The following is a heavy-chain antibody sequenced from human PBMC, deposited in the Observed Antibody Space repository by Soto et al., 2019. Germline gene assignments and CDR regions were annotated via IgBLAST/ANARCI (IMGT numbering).Heavy chain of an antibody. J-gene: IGHJ4*02. CDR1: GYTFTSYG. D-gene: IGHD5-18*01. Sequence: ASVKVSCKASGYTFTSYGISWVRQAPGQGLEWMGWISAYNGNTNYTQKLQGRVTMTTDTSTSTAYMELSSLRSEDTAVYYCATDREQLWLSDLVYWGQGTLVTVSS. CDR2: ISAYNGNT. CDR3: ATDREQLWLSDLVY. V-gene: IGHV1-18*01.